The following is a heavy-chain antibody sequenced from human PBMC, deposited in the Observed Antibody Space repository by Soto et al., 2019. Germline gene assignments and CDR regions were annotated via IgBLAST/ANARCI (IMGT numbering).Heavy chain of an antibody. J-gene: IGHJ5*02. D-gene: IGHD2-2*01. CDR2: ISSSSSYI. Sequence: GGSLRLSXAASGFTFSSYSMNWVRQAPGKGLEWVSSISSSSSYIYYADSVKGRFTISRDNAKNSPYLQMNGLRAEDTAVYYCARDSIVVPAAIARNWFDPWGQGTLVTVS. CDR3: ARDSIVVPAAIARNWFDP. CDR1: GFTFSSYS. V-gene: IGHV3-21*01.